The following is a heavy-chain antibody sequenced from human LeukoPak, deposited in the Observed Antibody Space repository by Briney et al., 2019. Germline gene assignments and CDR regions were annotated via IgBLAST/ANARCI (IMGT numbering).Heavy chain of an antibody. CDR1: GFTFDDYA. CDR2: ISGDGGNT. J-gene: IGHJ4*02. Sequence: GGSLRLSCAASGFTFDDYAIHWVRQAPGKGLEWVSLISGDGGNTHYADSVKGRFTLSRDNSKNSLYLQMNSLRSEDTAFYYCAKDKALGYCSAGSCLYLDYWGQGTLVTVSS. CDR3: AKDKALGYCSAGSCLYLDY. D-gene: IGHD2-15*01. V-gene: IGHV3-43*02.